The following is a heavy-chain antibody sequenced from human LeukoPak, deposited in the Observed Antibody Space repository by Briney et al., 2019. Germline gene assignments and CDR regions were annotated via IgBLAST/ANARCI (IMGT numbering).Heavy chain of an antibody. J-gene: IGHJ4*02. CDR2: ISGSGGST. V-gene: IGHV3-23*01. Sequence: PGGSLRLSCAASGFTFSSYAVSWVRQAPGKGLEWVSVISGSGGSTFYVDSVKGRFTISRDNSMNTLYLQMNSLRAEDTAIYYCAKKRYFDWLLSSFDYWGQGTLVTVSS. CDR3: AKKRYFDWLLSSFDY. D-gene: IGHD3-9*01. CDR1: GFTFSSYA.